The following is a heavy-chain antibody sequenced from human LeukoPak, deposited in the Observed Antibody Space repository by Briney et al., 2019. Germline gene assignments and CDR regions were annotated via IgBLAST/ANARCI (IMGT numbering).Heavy chain of an antibody. Sequence: ASVKVSCKASGYTFTSYGISWVRQAPGEWLEGMGWISADNGSTNYAQKRQGRVIMTTDTSTSTAYMELRSMRSDDTAVYYCAREGVPAADRTYYYYYYMDVWGKGTTVTVSS. V-gene: IGHV1-18*01. D-gene: IGHD2-2*01. CDR3: AREGVPAADRTYYYYYYMDV. J-gene: IGHJ6*03. CDR1: GYTFTSYG. CDR2: ISADNGST.